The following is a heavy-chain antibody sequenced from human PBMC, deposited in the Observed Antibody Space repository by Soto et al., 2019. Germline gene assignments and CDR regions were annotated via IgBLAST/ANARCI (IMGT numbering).Heavy chain of an antibody. J-gene: IGHJ4*02. CDR2: MNPNSGNT. D-gene: IGHD3-22*01. Sequence: ASVKVSFNASGSTFTSYDINWVRQATGQGLEWMGWMNPNSGNTGYAQKFQGRVTMTRNTSISTAYMELSSLRSEDTAVYYCARVDYYDSSGYYPRLNYWGQGTLVNVSS. V-gene: IGHV1-8*01. CDR1: GSTFTSYD. CDR3: ARVDYYDSSGYYPRLNY.